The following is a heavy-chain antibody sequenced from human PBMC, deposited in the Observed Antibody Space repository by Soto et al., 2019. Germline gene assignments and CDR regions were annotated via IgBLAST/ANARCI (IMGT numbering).Heavy chain of an antibody. V-gene: IGHV6-1*01. J-gene: IGHJ6*02. CDR1: GDSVSSNSAA. CDR2: TYYRSKWYN. Sequence: SQTLSLTCAISGDSVSSNSAAWNWIRQSPSRGLEWLGRTYYRSKWYNDYAVSVKSRITINPDTSKNQFSLQLNSVTPEDTAVYYCARDRRDFRIAARHGYYYGMDVWGQGTTVTVSS. D-gene: IGHD6-6*01. CDR3: ARDRRDFRIAARHGYYYGMDV.